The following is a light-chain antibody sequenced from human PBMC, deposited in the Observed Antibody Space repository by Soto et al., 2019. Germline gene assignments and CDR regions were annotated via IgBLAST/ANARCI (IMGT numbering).Light chain of an antibody. J-gene: IGLJ3*02. Sequence: QSALTQPASVSGSPGRSITIACTGTNRDVGSYNLVSWYQQRPGEAPKLIISEVRNRPSGISYRFTGSKSGNTASLTISGLQAEDEADYYCSSYTTTSTLVFGGGTQLTV. CDR1: NRDVGSYNL. CDR3: SSYTTTSTLV. CDR2: EVR. V-gene: IGLV2-14*01.